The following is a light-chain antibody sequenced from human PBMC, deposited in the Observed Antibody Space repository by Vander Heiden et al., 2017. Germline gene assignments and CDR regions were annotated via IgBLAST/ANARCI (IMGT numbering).Light chain of an antibody. CDR3: QQSYSTLPIT. J-gene: IGKJ5*01. V-gene: IGKV1-39*01. CDR2: AAS. CDR1: QSISSY. Sequence: DIQITQSPSSLSASVGDRVTITCRASQSISSYLNWYQQRPGKAPKLLIYAASSLQSGVPSRFSGSGSGTDFTLTISSLQHEDFATYYCQQSYSTLPITFGQGTRLEI.